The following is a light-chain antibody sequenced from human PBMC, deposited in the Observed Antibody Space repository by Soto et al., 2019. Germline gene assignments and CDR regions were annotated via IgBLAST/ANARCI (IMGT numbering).Light chain of an antibody. CDR1: SSNIGSFYD. Sequence: QSVLTQPPSVSGAPGQRATIPCTGSSSNIGSFYDVHWYQQLPGTVPKLLIYGDNNRPSGVPDRFSGSKSGTSASLAITGLQPEDEADYSCQSYDNSLSHVVFGGGTKLTVL. CDR2: GDN. CDR3: QSYDNSLSHVV. V-gene: IGLV1-40*01. J-gene: IGLJ2*01.